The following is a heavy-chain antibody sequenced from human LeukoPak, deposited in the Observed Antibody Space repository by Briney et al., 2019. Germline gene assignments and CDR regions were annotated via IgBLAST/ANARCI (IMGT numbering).Heavy chain of an antibody. D-gene: IGHD3-22*01. V-gene: IGHV3-9*01. CDR2: ISWNSRSI. J-gene: IGHJ4*02. Sequence: GGSLRLSCVASGFTFHDYGIHWVRQAPGKGLEWVSGISWNSRSIGYADSVKGRFTFSSDNAKNSLYLQMNSLRVEDTAFYYCAKDSSSGYYRHLDYWGQGIQVTVSS. CDR3: AKDSSSGYYRHLDY. CDR1: GFTFHDYG.